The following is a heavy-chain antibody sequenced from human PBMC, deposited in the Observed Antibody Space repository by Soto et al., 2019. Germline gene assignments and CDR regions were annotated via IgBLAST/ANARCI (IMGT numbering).Heavy chain of an antibody. J-gene: IGHJ4*02. CDR1: GGSISSYY. CDR2: IYYSGST. CDR3: ARGSRAARRTSFDY. V-gene: IGHV4-59*01. D-gene: IGHD6-6*01. Sequence: PSETLSLTCTVSGGSISSYYWSRIRQPPGKGLEWIGYIYYSGSTNYNPSLKSRVTISVDTSKNQFSLKLSSVTAADTAVYYCARGSRAARRTSFDYWGQGTLVTVS.